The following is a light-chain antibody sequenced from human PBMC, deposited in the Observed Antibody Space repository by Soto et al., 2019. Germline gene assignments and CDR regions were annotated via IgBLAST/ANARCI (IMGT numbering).Light chain of an antibody. CDR3: QQYNSWPPIT. V-gene: IGKV3-20*01. CDR1: QNVDNN. J-gene: IGKJ5*01. CDR2: DTS. Sequence: EIVLTQSPGTLSLSPGERATLSCRASQNVDNNLAWYQQKPGQAPRLLIYDTSTRATGIPDRFSGSGSGTDFTLTISRLEPEDFAVYYCQQYNSWPPITFGQGTRLEI.